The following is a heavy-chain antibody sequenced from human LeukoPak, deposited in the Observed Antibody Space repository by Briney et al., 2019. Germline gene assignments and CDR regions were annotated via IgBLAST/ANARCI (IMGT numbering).Heavy chain of an antibody. Sequence: SETLSLTCTVSGGSISSYYWSWIRQPPGKGLEWIGYIYYSGSTNYNPSLKSRVTISVDTSKNQFSLKLSSVTAADTAVYYCARLDSSGYYAVYWGQGTLVTVSS. D-gene: IGHD3-22*01. J-gene: IGHJ4*02. CDR3: ARLDSSGYYAVY. CDR2: IYYSGST. CDR1: GGSISSYY. V-gene: IGHV4-59*08.